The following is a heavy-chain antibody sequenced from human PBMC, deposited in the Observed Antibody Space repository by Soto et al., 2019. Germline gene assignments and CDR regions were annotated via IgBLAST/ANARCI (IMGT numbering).Heavy chain of an antibody. Sequence: GGSLRLSXAASGFTFSNYWMTWVRQAPGKGLEWVANIKEDGSEKHYVDSVKGRFTISRDNAKNSLYLQMNSLRVEDTAVYFCSRDLVVGAKALNYWGQGALVTVSS. CDR1: GFTFSNYW. V-gene: IGHV3-7*01. CDR3: SRDLVVGAKALNY. J-gene: IGHJ4*02. D-gene: IGHD1-26*01. CDR2: IKEDGSEK.